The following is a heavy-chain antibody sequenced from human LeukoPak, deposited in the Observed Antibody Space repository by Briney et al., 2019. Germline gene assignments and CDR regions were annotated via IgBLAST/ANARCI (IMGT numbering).Heavy chain of an antibody. D-gene: IGHD3-10*01. V-gene: IGHV1-2*02. J-gene: IGHJ5*02. Sequence: ASVKVSCKASGYTFTGYYMHWVRQAPGQGLEWMGWINPNSGGTNYAQKFQGRVTMTRDTSISTAYMELSRLRSDDAAVYYCARARGPITMVRGVSNWFDPWGQGTLVTVSS. CDR1: GYTFTGYY. CDR2: INPNSGGT. CDR3: ARARGPITMVRGVSNWFDP.